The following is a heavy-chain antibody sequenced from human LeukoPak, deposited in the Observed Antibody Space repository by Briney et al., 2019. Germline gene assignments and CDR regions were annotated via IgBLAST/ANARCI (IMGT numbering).Heavy chain of an antibody. CDR1: GFNFNSYA. Sequence: GRSLRLSCAASGFNFNSYAVHWVRQAPGKGLEWVAVISYDGSINFYAASVKGRFTISRDNSKNTLYLQMNSLRAEDSALYFCARDRRYCGGGSCYFDYFFDYWGRGTLVTVSS. V-gene: IGHV3-30-3*01. CDR3: ARDRRYCGGGSCYFDYFFDY. J-gene: IGHJ4*02. CDR2: ISYDGSIN. D-gene: IGHD2-15*01.